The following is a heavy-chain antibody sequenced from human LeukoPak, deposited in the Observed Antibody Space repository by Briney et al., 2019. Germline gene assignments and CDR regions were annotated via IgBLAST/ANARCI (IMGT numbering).Heavy chain of an antibody. D-gene: IGHD3-9*01. CDR2: IYHSGRT. Sequence: PSGTLSLTCALSGGSISSRNWWSRVRQPPGKGLEWVGEIYHSGRTNYNPSLKSLVTISVDKSKNQFSLKLSSVTAADTAVYYCARDSKIRYFDWAQNYYYGMDVWGKGTTVTVSS. J-gene: IGHJ6*04. CDR3: ARDSKIRYFDWAQNYYYGMDV. V-gene: IGHV4-4*02. CDR1: GGSISSRNW.